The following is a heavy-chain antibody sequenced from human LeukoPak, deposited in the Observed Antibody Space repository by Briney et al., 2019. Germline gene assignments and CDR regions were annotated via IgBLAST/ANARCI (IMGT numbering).Heavy chain of an antibody. CDR2: INPNSGGT. CDR1: GYTFTGYY. V-gene: IGHV1-2*02. J-gene: IGHJ2*01. Sequence: ASVKVSCKASGYTFTGYYMHWVRQAPGQGLEWMGWINPNSGGTNYAQKFQGRVTMTRDTSISTAYMELSRLKSDDTALYYCARGNPVVTRTRYWYFDLWGRGTLVTVSS. D-gene: IGHD2-15*01. CDR3: ARGNPVVTRTRYWYFDL.